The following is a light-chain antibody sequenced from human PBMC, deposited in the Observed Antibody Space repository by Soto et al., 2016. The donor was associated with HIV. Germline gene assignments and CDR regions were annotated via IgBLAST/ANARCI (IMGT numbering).Light chain of an antibody. V-gene: IGKV1-5*03. CDR1: QTISSW. CDR2: KAS. Sequence: DIQMTQSPSTLSASVGDRVTITCRASQTISSWLAWYQQKPGKAPKLLIYKASSLQSGVPSRFRGSGSETEFTLTITSLQPDDFATYYGQQYNTYSQSTFGQGTKVEVK. J-gene: IGKJ1*01. CDR3: QQYNTYSQST.